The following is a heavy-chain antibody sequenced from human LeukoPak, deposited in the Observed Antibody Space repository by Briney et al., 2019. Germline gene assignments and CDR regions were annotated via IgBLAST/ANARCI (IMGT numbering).Heavy chain of an antibody. V-gene: IGHV1-18*01. J-gene: IGHJ5*02. Sequence: ASVKVSCKASGYSFTSYGISWVRQAPGQGLEWMGWISAYNGNTNYAQKLQGRVTMTTDTSTSTAYMELRSLRSDDTAVYYCARDRLSGQWLGTNWFDPWGQGTLVTVSS. CDR3: ARDRLSGQWLGTNWFDP. CDR2: ISAYNGNT. D-gene: IGHD6-19*01. CDR1: GYSFTSYG.